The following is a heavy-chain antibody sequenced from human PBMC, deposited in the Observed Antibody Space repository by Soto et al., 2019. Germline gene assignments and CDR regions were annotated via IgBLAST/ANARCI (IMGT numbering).Heavy chain of an antibody. D-gene: IGHD1-26*01. J-gene: IGHJ6*02. CDR3: ATAIVGATTRGYGMDV. Sequence: ASVKVSCKVSGYTLTELSMHWVRQAPGKGLEWMGGFDPEDGETIYAQKFQGRVTMTEDTSTDTAYMELSRLRSEDTAVYYCATAIVGATTRGYGMDVWGQGTTVTVSS. CDR2: FDPEDGET. CDR1: GYTLTELS. V-gene: IGHV1-24*01.